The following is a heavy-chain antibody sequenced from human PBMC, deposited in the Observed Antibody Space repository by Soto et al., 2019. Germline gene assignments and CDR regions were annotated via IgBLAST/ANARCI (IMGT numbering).Heavy chain of an antibody. CDR3: ARAPNYYGSGSYDY. CDR1: SGSISSSNW. Sequence: QVQLQESGPGLVKPSGTLSLTCAVSSGSISSSNWWSWVRQPPGKGLEWIGEIYHSGSTNYKPSLGSRVTVSVDKSKHQFSRKLSSVTAADTAVYYCARAPNYYGSGSYDYWGQGTLVTVSS. J-gene: IGHJ4*02. V-gene: IGHV4-4*02. CDR2: IYHSGST. D-gene: IGHD3-10*01.